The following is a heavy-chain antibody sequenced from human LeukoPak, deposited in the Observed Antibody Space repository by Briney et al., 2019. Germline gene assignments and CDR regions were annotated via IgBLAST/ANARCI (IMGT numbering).Heavy chain of an antibody. CDR1: AFTFSSYA. D-gene: IGHD3-3*01. CDR3: ARDKDYDFWSGYLLPGDY. V-gene: IGHV3-30-3*01. Sequence: PGGSLRLSCAASAFTFSSYAMHWVRQAPGKGLECVAVISYDGSNKYYADSVKGRFTISRDNSKNTLYLQMNSLRAEDTAVYYCARDKDYDFWSGYLLPGDYWGQGTLVTVSS. CDR2: ISYDGSNK. J-gene: IGHJ4*02.